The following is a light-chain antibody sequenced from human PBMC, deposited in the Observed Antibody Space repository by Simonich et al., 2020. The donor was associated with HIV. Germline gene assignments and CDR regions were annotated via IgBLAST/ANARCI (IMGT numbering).Light chain of an antibody. CDR1: ALPKQY. Sequence: SYELTQPPSVSVSPGQTARITCSGDALPKQYAYWYQQKPGQAPVLVIYKDSERPSGIPERFSGSSSGTTVTLTISGVQADDEADYYCQSADNSDTYHVVFGGGTKLTVL. J-gene: IGLJ2*01. CDR3: QSADNSDTYHVV. CDR2: KDS. V-gene: IGLV3-25*03.